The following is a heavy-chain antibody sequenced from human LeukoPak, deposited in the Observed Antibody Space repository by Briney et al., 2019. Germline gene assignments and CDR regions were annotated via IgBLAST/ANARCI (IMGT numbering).Heavy chain of an antibody. D-gene: IGHD1-20*01. V-gene: IGHV4-59*01. CDR1: GGSISSYY. CDR3: ARPNWNYSYGMDV. J-gene: IGHJ6*02. CDR2: IYYSGST. Sequence: SGTLSLTCTVSGGSISSYYWSWIRQPPGKGLEWIGYIYYSGSTNYNPSLKSRVTISVDTSKNQFSLKLSSVTAADTAVYYCARPNWNYSYGMDVWGQGTTVTVSS.